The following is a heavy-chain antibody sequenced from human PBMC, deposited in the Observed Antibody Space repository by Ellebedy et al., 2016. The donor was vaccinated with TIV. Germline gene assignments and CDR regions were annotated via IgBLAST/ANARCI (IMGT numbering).Heavy chain of an antibody. CDR3: ARTTTVVTPGIRYYYYGMDV. CDR2: ISYDGSNK. CDR1: GFTFSSYA. Sequence: PGGSLRLSCAASGFTFSSYAMHWVRQAPGKGLEWVAVISYDGSNKYYADSVKGRFTISRDNSKNTLYLQMNSLRAEDTAVYYCARTTTVVTPGIRYYYYGMDVWGQGTTVTVSS. V-gene: IGHV3-30-3*01. D-gene: IGHD4-23*01. J-gene: IGHJ6*02.